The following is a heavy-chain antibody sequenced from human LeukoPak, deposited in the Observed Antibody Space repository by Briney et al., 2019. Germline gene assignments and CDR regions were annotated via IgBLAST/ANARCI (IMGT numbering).Heavy chain of an antibody. D-gene: IGHD6-19*01. CDR1: GFSLSTSGMC. CDR2: IAWDDDK. J-gene: IGHJ6*04. V-gene: IGHV2-70*11. Sequence: SGPALVKPTQTLTLTCTFSGFSLSTSGMCVSWIRQPPGKALEWLARIAWDDDKYYSTSLKTRLTISKDTSKNQVVLTVTNMDPVDTATYYCARILCSGWTPTPRDVWGKGTTVTVSS. CDR3: ARILCSGWTPTPRDV.